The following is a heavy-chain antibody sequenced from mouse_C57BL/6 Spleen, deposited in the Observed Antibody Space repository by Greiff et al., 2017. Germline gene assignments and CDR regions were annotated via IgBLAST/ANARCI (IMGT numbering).Heavy chain of an antibody. J-gene: IGHJ4*01. CDR3: ARRGDYDGGNYAMDY. CDR1: GFTFSDYG. D-gene: IGHD2-4*01. V-gene: IGHV5-17*01. Sequence: EVQRVESGGGLVKPGGSLKLSCAASGFTFSDYGMHWVRQAPEKGLEWVAYISSGSSTIYYADTVKGRFTISRDNAKNTLFLQMTSLRSEDTAMYDCARRGDYDGGNYAMDYWGQGTSVTVSS. CDR2: ISSGSSTI.